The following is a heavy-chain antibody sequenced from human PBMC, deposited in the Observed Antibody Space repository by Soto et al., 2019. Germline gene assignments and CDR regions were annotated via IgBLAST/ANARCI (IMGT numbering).Heavy chain of an antibody. CDR3: ARGELGSWYDYYYGMDV. CDR1: GFTFSSYS. D-gene: IGHD6-13*01. CDR2: ISSSSSTI. Sequence: GGSLRLSCAASGFTFSSYSMNWVRQAPGKGLEWVSYISSSSSTIYYADSVKGRFTISRDNAKNSLYLQMNSLRAEDTAVYYCARGELGSWYDYYYGMDVWGQGTTVTVSS. V-gene: IGHV3-48*01. J-gene: IGHJ6*02.